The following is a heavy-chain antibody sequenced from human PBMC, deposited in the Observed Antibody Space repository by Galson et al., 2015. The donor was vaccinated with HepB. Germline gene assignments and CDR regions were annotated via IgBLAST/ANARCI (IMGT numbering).Heavy chain of an antibody. CDR2: ISSSSSYI. Sequence: SLRLSCAASGFTFSSYSMNWVRQAPGKGLEWVSSISSSSSYIYYADSVQGRFTISRDNAKNTLYLQMNSLRAEDTAVYYCAREPNYDIMTGPYYYGMDFWGQGTTVTVSS. V-gene: IGHV3-21*01. CDR1: GFTFSSYS. J-gene: IGHJ6*02. D-gene: IGHD3-9*01. CDR3: AREPNYDIMTGPYYYGMDF.